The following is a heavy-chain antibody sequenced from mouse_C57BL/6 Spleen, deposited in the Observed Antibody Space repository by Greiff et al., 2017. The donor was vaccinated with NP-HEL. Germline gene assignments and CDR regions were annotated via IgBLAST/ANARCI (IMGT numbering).Heavy chain of an antibody. D-gene: IGHD3-2*02. CDR3: ARSSAQAPFFDY. J-gene: IGHJ2*01. Sequence: VQLQESGAELVKPGASVKISCKASGYAFSSYWMNWVKQRPGKGLEWIGQIYPGDGDTNYNGKFKGKATLTADKSSSTAYMQLSSLTSEDSAVYFCARSSAQAPFFDYWGQGTTLTVSS. CDR1: GYAFSSYW. V-gene: IGHV1-80*01. CDR2: IYPGDGDT.